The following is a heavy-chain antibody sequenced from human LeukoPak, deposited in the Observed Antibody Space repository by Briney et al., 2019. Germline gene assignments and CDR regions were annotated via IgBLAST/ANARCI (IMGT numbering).Heavy chain of an antibody. V-gene: IGHV3-30*02. Sequence: GGSLRLSCAASGFTFSSYGMHWVRQAPGKGLEWVAFIRYDGSNKYYADSVKGRFTISRDNSKNTLYLQMNSLRAEDTAVYYCAKDVRLGMDYFDYWGQGTLVTVSS. CDR1: GFTFSSYG. D-gene: IGHD7-27*01. CDR2: IRYDGSNK. J-gene: IGHJ4*02. CDR3: AKDVRLGMDYFDY.